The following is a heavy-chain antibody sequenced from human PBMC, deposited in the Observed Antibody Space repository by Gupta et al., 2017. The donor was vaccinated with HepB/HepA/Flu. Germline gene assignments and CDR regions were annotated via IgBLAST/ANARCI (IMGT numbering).Heavy chain of an antibody. J-gene: IGHJ4*02. CDR3: ARGRTWLPDTDY. Sequence: EVQLLDSGGGLVQPGGSLRLSCAVSAFTVTNYAMRWVRQAPGKGLEWVSTIGGGGGTYYADSVKGRFTISRDNSKNTLYLQMNSLRAEDTAVYFCARGRTWLPDTDYWGQGTLVTVSS. D-gene: IGHD5-24*01. CDR1: AFTVTNYA. V-gene: IGHV3-23*01. CDR2: IGGGGGT.